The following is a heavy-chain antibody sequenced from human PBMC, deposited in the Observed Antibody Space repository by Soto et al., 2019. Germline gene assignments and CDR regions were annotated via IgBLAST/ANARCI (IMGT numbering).Heavy chain of an antibody. J-gene: IGHJ5*02. V-gene: IGHV3-30*03. CDR1: GFSFRNHG. CDR2: ISYDGLKK. CDR3: AREADYVNWFDP. D-gene: IGHD4-17*01. Sequence: PGGSLRLSCVASGFSFRNHGTHWVRQTPGKGLTWLALISYDGLKKYYADSVKGRFTISRDNAKNSLYLQMNSLRAEDTAVYYCAREADYVNWFDPWGQGTLVTVSS.